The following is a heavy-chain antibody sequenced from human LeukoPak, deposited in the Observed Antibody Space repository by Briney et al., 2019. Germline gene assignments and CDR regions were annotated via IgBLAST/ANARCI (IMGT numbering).Heavy chain of an antibody. J-gene: IGHJ4*02. CDR1: GYTFTSYG. Sequence: ASVKVSCKASGYTFTSYGISWVRQAPGQGLEWMGWINPNSGGTNYAQKFQGRVTMTRDTSISTAYMELSRLRSDDTAVYYCARGGDFDYYDSSGYPGVDYWGQGTLVTVSS. V-gene: IGHV1-2*02. CDR2: INPNSGGT. CDR3: ARGGDFDYYDSSGYPGVDY. D-gene: IGHD3-22*01.